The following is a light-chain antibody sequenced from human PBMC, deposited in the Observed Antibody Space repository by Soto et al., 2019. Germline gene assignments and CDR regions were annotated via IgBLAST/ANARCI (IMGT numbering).Light chain of an antibody. CDR1: QSLVYTDGHTY. CDR2: QVS. J-gene: IGKJ4*01. CDR3: MQGTHWPLT. V-gene: IGKV2-30*01. Sequence: DVVMTQSPLSLPVTLGQPASISCKSSQSLVYTDGHTYLNWFQQRPGQPPRRLIYQVSNRDSGVPDRFSGSGSATDFALKISRVEAEDVGFYYCMQGTHWPLTFGGGTKVDIK.